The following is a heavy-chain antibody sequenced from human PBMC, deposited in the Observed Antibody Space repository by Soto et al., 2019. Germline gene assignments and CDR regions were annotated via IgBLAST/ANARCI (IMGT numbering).Heavy chain of an antibody. J-gene: IGHJ6*03. Sequence: QVQLVESGGGVVQPGRSLRLSCAASGFTFSSYGMHWVRQAPGKGLEWVAVISYDGSNKYYADSVKGRFTISRDNSKNTLYLQMNSLRAEDTAVYYCAKADITGRDGYYYYMDVWGKGTTVTVSS. V-gene: IGHV3-30*18. CDR1: GFTFSSYG. CDR2: ISYDGSNK. CDR3: AKADITGRDGYYYYMDV. D-gene: IGHD1-20*01.